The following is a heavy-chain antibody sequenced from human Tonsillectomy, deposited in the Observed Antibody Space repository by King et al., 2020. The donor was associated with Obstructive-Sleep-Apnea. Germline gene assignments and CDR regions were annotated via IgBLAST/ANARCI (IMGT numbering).Heavy chain of an antibody. Sequence: LQLQESGPGLVKPSETLSLTCTVSGGSISSSGYYWGWIRQPPGKGLEWIGSIYYSGSTYYNPSLKSRVTISVDTAKKQFSLKLRSVTAADTAVYYCARVHLHDSSSFKWGQGTLGTVSS. CDR3: ARVHLHDSSSFK. CDR2: IYYSGST. D-gene: IGHD6-13*01. V-gene: IGHV4-39*07. CDR1: GGSISSSGYY. J-gene: IGHJ4*02.